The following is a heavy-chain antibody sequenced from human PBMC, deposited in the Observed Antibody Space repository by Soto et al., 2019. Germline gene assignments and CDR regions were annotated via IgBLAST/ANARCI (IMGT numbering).Heavy chain of an antibody. Sequence: PGGSLRLSCAASGFTFSSYGMHWVRQAPGKGLEWVAVIWYDGSNKYYADSVKGRFTISRDNSKNTLYLQMNSLRAEDTAVYYCAREVAFDAFDIWGQGTMVTFSS. CDR3: AREVAFDAFDI. CDR1: GFTFSSYG. V-gene: IGHV3-33*01. CDR2: IWYDGSNK. D-gene: IGHD2-21*01. J-gene: IGHJ3*02.